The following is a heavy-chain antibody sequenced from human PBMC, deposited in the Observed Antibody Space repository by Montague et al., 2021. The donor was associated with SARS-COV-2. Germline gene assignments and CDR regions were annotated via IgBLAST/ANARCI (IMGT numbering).Heavy chain of an antibody. D-gene: IGHD3-10*01. Sequence: SETLSLTCTVSGGSVTSGNYHWSWIRQPPGKGLEWIGYIDYGGSPHYSPSLNSRVTISLDTSKNQLSLRLNSATAADTAVYFCATYRQGGSGRGNWGQGTLVTVSA. V-gene: IGHV4-61*01. CDR1: GGSVTSGNYH. CDR2: IDYGGSP. J-gene: IGHJ4*02. CDR3: ATYRQGGSGRGN.